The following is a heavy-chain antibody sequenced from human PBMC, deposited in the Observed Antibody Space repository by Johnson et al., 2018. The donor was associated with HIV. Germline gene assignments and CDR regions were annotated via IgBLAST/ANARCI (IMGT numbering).Heavy chain of an antibody. D-gene: IGHD3-3*01. V-gene: IGHV3-33*06. Sequence: QVQLVESGGGVVQPGRSLRLSCAASGFTFSSYAMHWVRQAPGKGLEWVAVIRYDGSNKYYADSVKGRFTISRDNSKSTLYLQMNSLRAEDTAVYYCANDFWSGSGIWGQGTMVTVSS. CDR3: ANDFWSGSGI. CDR1: GFTFSSYA. J-gene: IGHJ3*02. CDR2: IRYDGSNK.